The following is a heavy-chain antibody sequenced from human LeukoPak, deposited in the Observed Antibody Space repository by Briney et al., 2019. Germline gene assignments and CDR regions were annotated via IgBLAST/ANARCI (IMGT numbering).Heavy chain of an antibody. CDR2: IYYSGST. CDR1: GGSISSSSYY. V-gene: IGHV4-39*01. D-gene: IGHD3-10*01. J-gene: IGHJ4*02. CDR3: ARHADGWGFFDY. Sequence: SETLSLTCTVSGGSISSSSYYWGWIRQPPGKGLEWIGSIYYSGSTYYNPSLKSRVTISVDTSKNQSSLKLSSVTAADTAVYYCARHADGWGFFDYWGQGTLVTVSS.